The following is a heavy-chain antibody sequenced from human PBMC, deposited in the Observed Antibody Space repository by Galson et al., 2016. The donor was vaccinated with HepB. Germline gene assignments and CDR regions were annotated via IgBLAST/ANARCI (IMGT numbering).Heavy chain of an antibody. V-gene: IGHV3-30*03. Sequence: SLRLSCAASGFTFSNYGMHWVRQAPGKGLEWVAADSMDGRRKFYADSVKGRFTMSRANSNSMLFLQMSSLRADDTAVYYCARRHEYCPPVGCSVDYWGQGTLVSVSS. J-gene: IGHJ4*02. CDR1: GFTFSNYG. CDR2: DSMDGRRK. D-gene: IGHD2/OR15-2a*01. CDR3: ARRHEYCPPVGCSVDY.